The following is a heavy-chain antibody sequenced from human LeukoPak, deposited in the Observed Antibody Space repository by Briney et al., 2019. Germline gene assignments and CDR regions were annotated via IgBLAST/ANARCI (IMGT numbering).Heavy chain of an antibody. J-gene: IGHJ5*02. CDR2: IYPGDSDP. Sequence: GESLKISCKGSGYTFTTYWIGWVRQMPGKGLEWVGIIYPGDSDPRYSPSFQGQVTISADKSISTAYLRWSSLKASDTAMYYCARQPPIVGATLWFDPWGQGTLVTVSS. CDR3: ARQPPIVGATLWFDP. CDR1: GYTFTTYW. D-gene: IGHD1-26*01. V-gene: IGHV5-51*01.